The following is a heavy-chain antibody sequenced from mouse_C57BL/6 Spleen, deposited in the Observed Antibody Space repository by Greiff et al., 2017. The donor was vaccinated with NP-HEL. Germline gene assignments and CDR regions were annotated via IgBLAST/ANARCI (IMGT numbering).Heavy chain of an antibody. D-gene: IGHD2-4*01. CDR2: IDPSDSYT. CDR1: GYTFTSYW. CDR3: AKGYYDYDGNAMDY. J-gene: IGHJ4*01. Sequence: QVQLQQPGAELVMPGASVKLSCKASGYTFTSYWMHWVKQRPGQGLEWIGEIDPSDSYTNYNQKFKGKSTLTVDKSSSTAYMQLSSLTSEVSAVYYCAKGYYDYDGNAMDYWGQGTSVTVSS. V-gene: IGHV1-69*01.